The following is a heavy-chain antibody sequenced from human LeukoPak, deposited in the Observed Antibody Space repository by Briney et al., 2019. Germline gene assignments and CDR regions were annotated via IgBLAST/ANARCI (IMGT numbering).Heavy chain of an antibody. D-gene: IGHD3-3*01. CDR3: ARNQYDFWSGYSYYYYYYMDV. J-gene: IGHJ6*03. CDR2: IYYSGST. V-gene: IGHV4-59*01. CDR1: GGSISSYY. Sequence: PSETLSLTCTVSGGSISSYYWSWIRQPPGKGLEWIGYIYYSGSTNYNPSLKSRVTISVDTSKNQFSLKLSSVTAADTAVYYCARNQYDFWSGYSYYYYYYMDVWGEGTTVTVSS.